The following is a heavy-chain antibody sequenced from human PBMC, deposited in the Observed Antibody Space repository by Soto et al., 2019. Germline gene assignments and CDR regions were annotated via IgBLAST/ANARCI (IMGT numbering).Heavy chain of an antibody. CDR1: GFTFSSFT. V-gene: IGHV3-21*01. J-gene: IGHJ4*02. CDR2: ITSGSVYI. Sequence: GGSLRLSCAASGFTFSSFTMNWVRQAPGKGLEWVSSITSGSVYIYYADSVKGRFTISRDNARNSLYLQMNSLRAEDTAVYYCARDKGHGGIKIDSWGQGTLVTVSS. CDR3: ARDKGHGGIKIDS. D-gene: IGHD6-25*01.